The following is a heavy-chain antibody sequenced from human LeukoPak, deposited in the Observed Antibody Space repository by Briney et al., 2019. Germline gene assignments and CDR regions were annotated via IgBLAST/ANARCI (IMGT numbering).Heavy chain of an antibody. D-gene: IGHD4-17*01. V-gene: IGHV4-39*01. CDR2: IYYSGST. CDR3: ARQWTTVTPGAFDI. Sequence: SETLSLTCTVSGGSISSSSYYWGWIRQPPGKGLEWIGSIYYSGSTYYNPSLKSRVTISVDTSKTQFSLKLSSVTAADTAVYYCARQWTTVTPGAFDIWGQGTMVTVSS. J-gene: IGHJ3*02. CDR1: GGSISSSSYY.